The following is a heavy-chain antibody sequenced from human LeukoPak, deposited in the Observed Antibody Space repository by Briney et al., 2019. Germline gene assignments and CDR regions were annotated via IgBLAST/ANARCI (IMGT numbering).Heavy chain of an antibody. J-gene: IGHJ4*02. CDR1: GYTFTGYF. CDR3: ARGYVAAAGTSDY. CDR2: INPNSGDT. Sequence: ASVKVSCKASGYTFTGYFIHWVRQAPGQGLEWMGWINPNSGDTNYAQKFQGRVAMTRDTSISTAYMELSRLKSDDTAVYYCARGYVAAAGTSDYWGQGTMVTVSS. V-gene: IGHV1-2*02. D-gene: IGHD6-13*01.